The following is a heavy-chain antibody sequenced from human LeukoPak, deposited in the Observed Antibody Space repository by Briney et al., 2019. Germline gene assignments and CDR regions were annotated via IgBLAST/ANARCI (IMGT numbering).Heavy chain of an antibody. CDR1: GFTFSSYA. V-gene: IGHV3-30-3*01. J-gene: IGHJ4*02. D-gene: IGHD5-12*01. CDR2: ISYDGSNK. Sequence: PGRSLRLSCAASGFTFSSYAMHWVRQAPGKGLEWVAVISYDGSNKYYADSVKGRFTISRDNSKNTLYLQMNSLRAEDTVVYYCARDVDIVATITLDYWGQGTLVTVSS. CDR3: ARDVDIVATITLDY.